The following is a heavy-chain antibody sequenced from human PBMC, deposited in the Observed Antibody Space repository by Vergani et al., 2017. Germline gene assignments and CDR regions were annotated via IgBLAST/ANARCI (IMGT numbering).Heavy chain of an antibody. CDR1: GYTFTSYA. D-gene: IGHD5-18*01. CDR3: AMDTAMVSNFDY. Sequence: QVQLVQSGAEVKKPGASVKVSCKASGYTFTSYAMHWVRQAPGKRLEWMGWINAGNGNTKYSQKFQGRVTITRDTSASTAYMELSSLRSEDTAVYYCAMDTAMVSNFDYWGQGTLVIVSS. J-gene: IGHJ4*02. CDR2: INAGNGNT. V-gene: IGHV1-3*01.